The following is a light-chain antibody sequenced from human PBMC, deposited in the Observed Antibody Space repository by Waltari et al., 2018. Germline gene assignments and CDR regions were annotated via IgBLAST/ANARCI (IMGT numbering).Light chain of an antibody. CDR1: SIDLGASYF. CDR2: DVN. Sequence: QSALTQPASVSGSPGQSITLPCTGTSIDLGASYFVSCYQQHPGKAPNLIIFDVNKRPSGISDRFSGSKSGNTASLTISRLQTGDEADYFCSAYTYSSPFAWAFGGGTKVTVL. CDR3: SAYTYSSPFAWA. J-gene: IGLJ3*02. V-gene: IGLV2-14*03.